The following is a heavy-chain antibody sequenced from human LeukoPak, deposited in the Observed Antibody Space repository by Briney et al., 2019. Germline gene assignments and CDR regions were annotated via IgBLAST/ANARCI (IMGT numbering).Heavy chain of an antibody. V-gene: IGHV3-7*01. CDR3: VRDPVEY. Sequence: GGSLRLSCAASGFTVSTYWMSWVRQAPGKGLEWVATIKQDGSDKYYVDSVKGRFTISTDNAKNSLLLQMISLRAEDTALYYYVRDPVEYWGQGTLVTVSS. D-gene: IGHD2-21*01. CDR1: GFTVSTYW. J-gene: IGHJ4*02. CDR2: IKQDGSDK.